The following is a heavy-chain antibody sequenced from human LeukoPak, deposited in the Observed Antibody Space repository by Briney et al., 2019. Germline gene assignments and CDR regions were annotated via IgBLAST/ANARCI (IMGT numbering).Heavy chain of an antibody. CDR2: IYHSGST. D-gene: IGHD3-22*01. CDR1: GGSISSSNW. CDR3: ARVTGYMIEDYFDY. V-gene: IGHV4-4*02. Sequence: SGTLSLTCAVSGGSISSSNWWSWVRQPPGKGLEWIGEIYHSGSTNYNPSLKSRVTISVDTSKNQFSLRLRSVTAADTAVYYCARVTGYMIEDYFDYWGQGTLVTVSS. J-gene: IGHJ4*02.